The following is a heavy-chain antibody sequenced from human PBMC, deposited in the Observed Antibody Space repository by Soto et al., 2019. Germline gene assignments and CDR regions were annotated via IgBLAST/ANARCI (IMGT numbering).Heavy chain of an antibody. Sequence: SETLSLTCTVSGGSISSSSYYWGWIRQPPGKGLEWIGSIYYSGSTYYNPSLKSRVTISVDTSKNQFSLKLSSVTAADTAVYYCATANSGSYYFDYWGQGTLVTVSS. CDR2: IYYSGST. D-gene: IGHD1-26*01. CDR3: ATANSGSYYFDY. V-gene: IGHV4-39*01. J-gene: IGHJ4*02. CDR1: GGSISSSSYY.